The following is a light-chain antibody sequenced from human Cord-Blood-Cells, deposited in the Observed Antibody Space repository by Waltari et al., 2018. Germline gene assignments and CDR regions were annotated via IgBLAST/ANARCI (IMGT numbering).Light chain of an antibody. V-gene: IGKV3-20*01. CDR1: QRVSSSY. CDR2: GAS. Sequence: EIVLTQSPGTLSLSPGERATLSCRASQRVSSSYLAWYQQKPGQAPRLLIYGASSRATGIPGRFSGSGSGTAFTLTISRLEPEDFAVYYSQQYGSSPYSFGQGTKLEIK. CDR3: QQYGSSPYS. J-gene: IGKJ2*03.